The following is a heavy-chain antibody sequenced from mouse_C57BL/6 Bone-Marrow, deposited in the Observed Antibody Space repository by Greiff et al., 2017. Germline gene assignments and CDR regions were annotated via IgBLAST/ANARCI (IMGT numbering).Heavy chain of an antibody. Sequence: EVHLVESGGGLVQPGGSLKLSCAASGFTFSDYGMAWVRQAPRKGPEWVAFISNLAYSIYYADTVTGRFTISRENAKNTLYLEMSSLRSEDTAMYYCARRGDGGAWFAYWGQGTLVTVSA. CDR3: ARRGDGGAWFAY. CDR1: GFTFSDYG. V-gene: IGHV5-15*01. J-gene: IGHJ3*01. CDR2: ISNLAYSI.